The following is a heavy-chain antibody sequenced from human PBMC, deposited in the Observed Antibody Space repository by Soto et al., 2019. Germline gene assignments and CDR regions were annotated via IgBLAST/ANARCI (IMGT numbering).Heavy chain of an antibody. V-gene: IGHV4-61*01. CDR3: ARGTIFGVVYFDY. J-gene: IGHJ4*02. CDR2: IYYSGST. CDR1: GGSVSSGSYY. Sequence: SETLSLTCTVSGGSVSSGSYYWSWIRQPPGKGLEWIGYIYYSGSTNYNPSLKSRVTISVDTSKNQFSLKLSSVTAADTAVYYCARGTIFGVVYFDYWGQGTLVTVSS. D-gene: IGHD3-3*01.